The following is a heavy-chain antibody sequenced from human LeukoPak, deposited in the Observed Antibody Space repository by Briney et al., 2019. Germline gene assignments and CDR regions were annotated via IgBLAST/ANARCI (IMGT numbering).Heavy chain of an antibody. CDR3: ARGLARIARATSPYYFDY. CDR1: GFTFTNAW. V-gene: IGHV3-15*01. J-gene: IGHJ4*02. Sequence: GGSLRLSCAASGFTFTNAWMSWVRQAPGKGLEWVGCIKSKTDGGTTDYAAPVKGRFTISGDNSKNTVYLQMNSLRAEDTAVYYCARGLARIARATSPYYFDYWGQGTLVTVSS. D-gene: IGHD1-26*01. CDR2: IKSKTDGGTT.